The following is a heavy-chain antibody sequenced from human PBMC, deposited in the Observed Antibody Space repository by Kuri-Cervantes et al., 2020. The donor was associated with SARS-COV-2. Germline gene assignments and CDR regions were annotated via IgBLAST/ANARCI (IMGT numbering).Heavy chain of an antibody. Sequence: GGSLRLSCAACGFTFSSYDMHWVRQATGKGLEWVSAIGTAGDTYYPGSVKGQFTISRENAKNSLYLQMNSLRAEDTAVYYCAKPYNYGGNSGWGQGTLVTDSS. V-gene: IGHV3-13*03. J-gene: IGHJ4*02. D-gene: IGHD4-23*01. CDR3: AKPYNYGGNSG. CDR1: GFTFSSYD. CDR2: IGTAGDT.